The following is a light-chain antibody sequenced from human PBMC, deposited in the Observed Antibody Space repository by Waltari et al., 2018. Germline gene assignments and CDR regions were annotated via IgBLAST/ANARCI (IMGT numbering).Light chain of an antibody. J-gene: IGKJ1*01. CDR2: GAS. CDR3: QQYKNWPWT. CDR1: QRVSNN. V-gene: IGKV3-15*01. Sequence: EIVMTQSPATMSVSPGERATLSCRASQRVSNNFAWYQQKPGQAPRLLIYGASTRATGIPAGLSGSGSGTEFTLTISSLQSEDFAVYYCQQYKNWPWTFGLGTKVEIK.